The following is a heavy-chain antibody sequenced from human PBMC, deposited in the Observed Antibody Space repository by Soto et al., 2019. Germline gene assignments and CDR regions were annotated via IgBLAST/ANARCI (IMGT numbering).Heavy chain of an antibody. D-gene: IGHD6-25*01. CDR1: GFTFSSYG. CDR3: ARGSGAQYTSGTLLD. Sequence: PGGSLRLSCAASGFTFSSYGMHWVRQAPGKGLEWVAVISYDGSNKYYADSVKGRFTISRDNSKNTLYLQMNSLRPEDTAVYYCARGSGAQYTSGTLLDWGQ. CDR2: ISYDGSNK. V-gene: IGHV3-30*03. J-gene: IGHJ1*01.